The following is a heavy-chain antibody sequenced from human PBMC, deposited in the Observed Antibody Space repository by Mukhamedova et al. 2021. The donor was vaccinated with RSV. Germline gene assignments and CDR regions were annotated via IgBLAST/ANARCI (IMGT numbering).Heavy chain of an antibody. CDR2: ISSSSSTI. CDR3: AREWDY. J-gene: IGHJ4*02. V-gene: IGHV3-48*04. Sequence: YISSSSSTIYYADSVKGRFTISRDNAKNSLYLQMNSLRAEDTAVYYCAREWDYWGQGTLVTVSS.